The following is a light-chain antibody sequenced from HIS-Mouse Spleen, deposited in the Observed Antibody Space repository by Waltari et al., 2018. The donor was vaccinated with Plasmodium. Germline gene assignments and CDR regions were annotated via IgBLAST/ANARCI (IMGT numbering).Light chain of an antibody. CDR1: QSVSSSY. J-gene: IGKJ4*01. V-gene: IGKV3-20*01. CDR2: GAS. Sequence: ETVSTLYPGTQSLPPGERGTIPSRASQSVSSSYLASYQQKPGQAPRLLIYGASSRATGIPDRFSGSGSGTDFTLTISRLEPEDFAVYYCQQYGSSPLTFGGGTKVEIK. CDR3: QQYGSSPLT.